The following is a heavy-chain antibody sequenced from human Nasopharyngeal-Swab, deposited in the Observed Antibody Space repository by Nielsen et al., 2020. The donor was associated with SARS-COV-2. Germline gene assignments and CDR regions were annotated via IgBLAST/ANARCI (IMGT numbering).Heavy chain of an antibody. CDR1: GGSISSSTYY. D-gene: IGHD3-10*01. J-gene: IGHJ6*02. Sequence: SETLSLTCTVSGGSISSSTYYWGWIRQPPGMGLEWIGNIYYKGSTYYNPSLKSRVTISVDTSKNQFSLRLTSVTAADTAVYYCARDDGSYGMDVWGQGTTVTVSS. CDR2: IYYKGST. CDR3: ARDDGSYGMDV. V-gene: IGHV4-39*07.